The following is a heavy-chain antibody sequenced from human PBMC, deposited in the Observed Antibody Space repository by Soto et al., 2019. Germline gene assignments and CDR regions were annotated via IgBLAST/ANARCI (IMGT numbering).Heavy chain of an antibody. D-gene: IGHD3-10*01. CDR1: GFTFSSYA. CDR2: ISSNGGST. CDR3: ARGRGHYYGSGSSSYYYYYYMDV. J-gene: IGHJ6*03. Sequence: GGSLRLSCAASGFTFSSYAMHWARQAPGKGLEYVSAISSNGGSTYYANSVKGRFTISRDNSKNTLYLQMGSLRAEDMAVYYCARGRGHYYGSGSSSYYYYYYMDVWGKGTTVTVSS. V-gene: IGHV3-64*01.